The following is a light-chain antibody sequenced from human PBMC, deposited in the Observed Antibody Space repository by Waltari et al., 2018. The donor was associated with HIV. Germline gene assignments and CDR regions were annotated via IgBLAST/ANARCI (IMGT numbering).Light chain of an antibody. CDR1: SGSVSTNYY. CDR2: STD. CDR3: VVYLSSGSWV. V-gene: IGLV8-61*01. J-gene: IGLJ3*02. Sequence: QTVVTQEPSFSVSPGGTVTLTCGLSSGSVSTNYYPRWYKQSPGQAPRTLIYSTDIRSSRAPARFSGSILGNKAALTITGAQAEDEADYYCVVYLSSGSWVFGGGTKVTVL.